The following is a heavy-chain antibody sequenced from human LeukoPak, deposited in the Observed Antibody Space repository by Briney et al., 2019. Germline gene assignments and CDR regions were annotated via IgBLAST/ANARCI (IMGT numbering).Heavy chain of an antibody. Sequence: GGSLRLSCAASGFTFSSYSMSWVRQAPGKGLEWVSSISSSSSYIYYADSVKGRFTISRDNAKNSLYLQMNSLRAEDTAVYYCARDLGMSSTSRYYWGQGTLVTVSS. CDR1: GFTFSSYS. CDR3: ARDLGMSSTSRYY. V-gene: IGHV3-21*01. D-gene: IGHD2-2*01. J-gene: IGHJ4*02. CDR2: ISSSSSYI.